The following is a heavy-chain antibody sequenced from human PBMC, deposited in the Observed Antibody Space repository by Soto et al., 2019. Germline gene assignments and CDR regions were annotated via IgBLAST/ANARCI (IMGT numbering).Heavy chain of an antibody. CDR3: ARDPVSAFDLGELSLYPAFDY. CDR1: GFTFSSYS. D-gene: IGHD3-16*02. Sequence: PGGSLRLSCAASGFTFSSYSMNWVRQAPGKGLEWVSYISSSSSTIYYADSVKGRFTISRDNAKNSLYLQMNSLRAEDTAVYYCARDPVSAFDLGELSLYPAFDYWGQGTLVTVSS. CDR2: ISSSSSTI. V-gene: IGHV3-48*01. J-gene: IGHJ4*02.